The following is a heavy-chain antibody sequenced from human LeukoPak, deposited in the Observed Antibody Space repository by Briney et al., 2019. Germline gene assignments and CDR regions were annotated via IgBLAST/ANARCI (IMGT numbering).Heavy chain of an antibody. V-gene: IGHV1-18*01. J-gene: IGHJ4*02. CDR3: AREDCTNGVCYTGGY. CDR2: ISAYNGNT. CDR1: GYTFTSYG. D-gene: IGHD2-8*01. Sequence: GASVKVSCKASGYTFTSYGISWVRRAPGQGLEWMGWISAYNGNTNYAQKLQGRVTMTTDTSTSTAYMELRSLRSDDTAVYYRAREDCTNGVCYTGGYWGQGTLVTVSS.